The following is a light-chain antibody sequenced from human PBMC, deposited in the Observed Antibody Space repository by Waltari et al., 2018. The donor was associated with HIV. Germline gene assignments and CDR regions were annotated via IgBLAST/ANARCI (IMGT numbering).Light chain of an antibody. V-gene: IGKV4-1*01. J-gene: IGKJ2*03. CDR3: QQYYTTPQS. Sequence: DIVLTQSPDSMAVSLGERATVNCTSSQTVLYSSDNRDYLAWYQVRPGQPPQLLIYWASTRQSGVPDRFSGSESGTHFTLTISGLQAEDVAIYYCQQYYTTPQSFGQGTRLEI. CDR1: QTVLYSSDNRDY. CDR2: WAS.